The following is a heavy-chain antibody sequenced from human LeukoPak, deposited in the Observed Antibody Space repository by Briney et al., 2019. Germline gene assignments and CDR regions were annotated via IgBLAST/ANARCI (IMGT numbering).Heavy chain of an antibody. D-gene: IGHD6-19*01. V-gene: IGHV3-33*01. CDR2: IWYDGSNK. CDR3: ARVSHAYSSGWSDVLPDY. J-gene: IGHJ4*02. CDR1: GFTFSSYG. Sequence: PGGSLRLSCAASGFTFSSYGMHWVRQAPGKGLEWVAVIWYDGSNKYYADSVKGRFTVSRDNSKNTLYLQMNSLRGEDTAVYYCARVSHAYSSGWSDVLPDYWGQGTLVTVSS.